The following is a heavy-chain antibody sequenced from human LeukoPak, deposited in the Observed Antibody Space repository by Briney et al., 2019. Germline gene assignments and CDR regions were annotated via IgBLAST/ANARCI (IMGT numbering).Heavy chain of an antibody. D-gene: IGHD3-10*01. Sequence: ASVKVSCKASGYTFTNYGISWVRQAPGQGLEWMGWISTYNGNTHYTQKLQGRVTMTTDTSTSTAYMELRSLRSDDTAVYYCARDFNGVPDYWGQGTLVTVSS. V-gene: IGHV1-18*01. CDR2: ISTYNGNT. J-gene: IGHJ4*02. CDR1: GYTFTNYG. CDR3: ARDFNGVPDY.